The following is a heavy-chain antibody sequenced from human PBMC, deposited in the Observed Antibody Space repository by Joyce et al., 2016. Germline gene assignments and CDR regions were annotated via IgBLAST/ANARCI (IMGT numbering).Heavy chain of an antibody. D-gene: IGHD3-10*01. V-gene: IGHV3-53*01. CDR2: IYAGGHS. CDR1: GFTVSANY. J-gene: IGHJ4*02. Sequence: EVQLVESGGGLIQPVGSLRLSCAASGFTVSANYMSWVRQAPGKGLEWISLIYAGGHSYYAESVTGRFTSARDNSKNSLYLQMNSLRPEDTAVYYCARVRDSGSYYPFDYWGQGTLVTVSS. CDR3: ARVRDSGSYYPFDY.